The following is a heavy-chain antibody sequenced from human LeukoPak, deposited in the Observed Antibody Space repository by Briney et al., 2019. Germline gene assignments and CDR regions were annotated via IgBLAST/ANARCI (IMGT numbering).Heavy chain of an antibody. J-gene: IGHJ4*02. D-gene: IGHD3-3*01. V-gene: IGHV3-11*01. CDR1: GLTFSDYY. CDR2: ISSSGSTI. Sequence: GGSLRLSCAVSGLTFSDYYMSWIRQAPGKGLEWVSYISSSGSTIYYADSVKGRFTISRDNTKNSLYLQMNSLRAEDTAVYYCATRPNYDFRSGLVDYWGQGTLVTVSS. CDR3: ATRPNYDFRSGLVDY.